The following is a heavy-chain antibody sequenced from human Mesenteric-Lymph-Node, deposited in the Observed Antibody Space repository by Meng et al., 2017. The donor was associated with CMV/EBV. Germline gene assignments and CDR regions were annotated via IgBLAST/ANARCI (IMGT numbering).Heavy chain of an antibody. D-gene: IGHD3/OR15-3a*01. CDR1: GYTFTGYY. CDR2: INPKSGGT. Sequence: ASVKVSCKAFGYTFTGYYMHWVRQAPGQGLEWMGWINPKSGGTHYAQKFQGRVTLTRDTSISTAYMELIRLRSDDAAVYYCAKSHSDFWTGYLPYMDVWGQGTTVTVSS. V-gene: IGHV1-2*02. CDR3: AKSHSDFWTGYLPYMDV. J-gene: IGHJ6*02.